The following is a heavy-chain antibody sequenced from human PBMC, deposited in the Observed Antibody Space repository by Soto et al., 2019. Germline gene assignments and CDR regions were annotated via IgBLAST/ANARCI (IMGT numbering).Heavy chain of an antibody. CDR3: ARDSVVMTTPYYYNDMGA. Sequence: QVQLVQSGAEVKKPGSSVKVSCKASGGAFTKYAITWVRQAPGQGLEWMGGIIPMFATAEYAQKSQGRVTINADESTSTAYMELSSLISDDTAVYYCARDSVVMTTPYYYNDMGAWGQGTTVTVSS. CDR1: GGAFTKYA. V-gene: IGHV1-69*12. J-gene: IGHJ6*02. CDR2: IIPMFATA. D-gene: IGHD4-4*01.